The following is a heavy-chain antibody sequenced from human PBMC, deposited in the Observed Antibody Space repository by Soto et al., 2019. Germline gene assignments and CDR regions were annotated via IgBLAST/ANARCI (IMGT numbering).Heavy chain of an antibody. D-gene: IGHD3-10*01. CDR3: ARVHHYYGSGSYDSDAFDI. V-gene: IGHV3-33*01. CDR1: GFTFSSYG. J-gene: IGHJ3*02. CDR2: IWYDGSNK. Sequence: QVQLVESGGGVVQPGRSLRLSCAASGFTFSSYGMHWVRQAPGKGLEWVAVIWYDGSNKYYADSVKGRFTISRDNSKNTLYLQMNSLRAEDTAVYYCARVHHYYGSGSYDSDAFDIWGQGTMVTVSS.